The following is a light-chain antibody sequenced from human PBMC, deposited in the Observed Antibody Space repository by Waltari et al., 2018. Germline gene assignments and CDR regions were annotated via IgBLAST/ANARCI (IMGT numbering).Light chain of an antibody. CDR2: KVS. J-gene: IGKJ1*01. CDR3: MQATLWPWT. CDR1: QSLVHSDGNTY. V-gene: IGKV2-30*02. Sequence: DVVMTQSPLSLPVTLGQPASISCRSSQSLVHSDGNTYLNWFQQRPGQSPRRLIYKVSNRDSGVPDRFSGSGSGTDFTLKISRVEAEDVGVFYCMQATLWPWTFGQGTKVEIE.